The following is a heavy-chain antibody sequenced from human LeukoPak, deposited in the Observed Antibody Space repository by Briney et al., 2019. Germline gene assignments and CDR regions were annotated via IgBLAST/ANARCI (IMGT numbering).Heavy chain of an antibody. CDR3: RRRGAANWFDP. J-gene: IGHJ5*02. CDR2: IYYSGTT. CDR1: GGSISTYY. Sequence: PSETLSLTCTVSGGSISTYYWGWIRQSQGKGLEWIGSIYYSGTTNYNPSLKGRVTISVETSKNQSPLNLTSVTAAEQAVFSWRRRGAANWFDPWGQGTLVTVSS. V-gene: IGHV4-39*01. D-gene: IGHD2-15*01.